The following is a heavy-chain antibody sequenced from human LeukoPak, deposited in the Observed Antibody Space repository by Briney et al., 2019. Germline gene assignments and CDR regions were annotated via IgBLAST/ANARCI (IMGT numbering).Heavy chain of an antibody. Sequence: PGGSLRLSCAASGFTFSSYSMNWVRQAPGKGLEWVSSISSSSYIYYADSVKGRFTISRDNAKNSLFLQMNSLRAEDTAVYYCARLGYCSSTSCYSDYWGQGTLVTVSS. V-gene: IGHV3-21*01. CDR2: ISSSSYI. D-gene: IGHD2-2*01. CDR1: GFTFSSYS. J-gene: IGHJ4*02. CDR3: ARLGYCSSTSCYSDY.